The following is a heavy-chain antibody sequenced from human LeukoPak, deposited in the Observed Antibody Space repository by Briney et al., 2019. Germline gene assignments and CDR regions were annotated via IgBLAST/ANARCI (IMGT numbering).Heavy chain of an antibody. CDR3: ARRDWNGQYYFDF. CDR1: GYTFTSYG. D-gene: IGHD1-1*01. CDR2: IYPADSDT. J-gene: IGHJ4*02. V-gene: IGHV5-51*01. Sequence: KVSCKASGYTFTSYGIAWVRQMPGKGLECMGIIYPADSDTRYSPSFQGQVTISADKSITTAYLQWSSLKASDTAIYYCARRDWNGQYYFDFWGQGTLVTVSS.